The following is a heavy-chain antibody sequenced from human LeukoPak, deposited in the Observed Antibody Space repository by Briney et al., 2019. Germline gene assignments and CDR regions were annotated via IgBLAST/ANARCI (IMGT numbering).Heavy chain of an antibody. Sequence: PSETLSLTCTVSGGSISSYYWSWIRQPPGKGLEWIGYIYYSGSTNYNPSLKSRVTISVDTSKNQFSLKLSSVTAVDTAVYYCARGGVEYSSSWYTYYYGMDVWGQGTTVTVSS. CDR1: GGSISSYY. CDR2: IYYSGST. CDR3: ARGGVEYSSSWYTYYYGMDV. J-gene: IGHJ6*02. D-gene: IGHD6-13*01. V-gene: IGHV4-59*01.